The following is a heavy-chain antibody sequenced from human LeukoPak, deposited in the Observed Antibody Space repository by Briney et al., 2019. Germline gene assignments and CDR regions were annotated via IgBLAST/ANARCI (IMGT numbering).Heavy chain of an antibody. J-gene: IGHJ5*02. CDR1: GGSISSSSYY. CDR3: ASAEYKGPLRT. D-gene: IGHD2/OR15-2a*01. Sequence: PSETLSHTCTVSGGSISSSSYYWGWIRQPPGKGLEWIGSIYYSGSTYYNPSLKSRVTISVDTSKNQFSLKLSSVTAADTAVYYCASAEYKGPLRTWGQGTLVTVSS. CDR2: IYYSGST. V-gene: IGHV4-39*01.